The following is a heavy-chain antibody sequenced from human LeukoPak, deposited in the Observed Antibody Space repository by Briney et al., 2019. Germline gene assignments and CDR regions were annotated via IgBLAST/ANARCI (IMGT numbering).Heavy chain of an antibody. CDR1: GGSISSGSYY. CDR3: ARLAGDYFDY. V-gene: IGHV4-61*02. CDR2: IYSSGST. D-gene: IGHD6-19*01. Sequence: SQTLSLTCTVSGGSISSGSYYWSWIRQPAGKGLEWIGRIYSSGSTNYNPSLKSRVTVSVDTAKNQFSLKLSSVTAADTAVYYCARLAGDYFDYWGQGTLVTVSS. J-gene: IGHJ4*02.